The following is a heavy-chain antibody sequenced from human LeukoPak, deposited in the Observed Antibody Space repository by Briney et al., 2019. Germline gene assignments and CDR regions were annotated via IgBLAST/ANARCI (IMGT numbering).Heavy chain of an antibody. J-gene: IGHJ5*02. CDR3: TRDNWVPGVILAQTSTWFDP. V-gene: IGHV3-48*03. D-gene: IGHD3-10*01. Sequence: KPGGALRLSCAASGFTFINYDMNWIRQAPGKGLEWLSYITSSGSTTYYADSVKGRFTSSRDNTKNSLYLQMNSLRAQDTAVYFRTRDNWVPGVILAQTSTWFDPWGQGTLVTVSS. CDR2: ITSSGSTT. CDR1: GFTFINYD.